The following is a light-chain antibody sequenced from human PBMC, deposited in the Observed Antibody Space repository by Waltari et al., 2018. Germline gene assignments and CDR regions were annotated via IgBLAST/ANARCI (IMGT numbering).Light chain of an antibody. Sequence: QSALTQPASMSGSPGQSITISCTGTSTDLGTYNVVSWYQHHPGKAPKLIIYEVRKRPSGMSDRFSGSMSGSAASLTISRLQAEDEAEYYCCSFAGNSYVFGTGTKVTVL. J-gene: IGLJ1*01. V-gene: IGLV2-23*02. CDR3: CSFAGNSYV. CDR2: EVR. CDR1: STDLGTYNV.